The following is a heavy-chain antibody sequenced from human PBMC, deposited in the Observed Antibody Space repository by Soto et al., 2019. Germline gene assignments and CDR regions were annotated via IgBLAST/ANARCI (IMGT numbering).Heavy chain of an antibody. D-gene: IGHD3-10*01. CDR2: ISSSSSTT. J-gene: IGHJ5*02. CDR3: ARGGSGSYFPS. V-gene: IGHV3-48*02. Sequence: EVQLVESGGGLVQPGGSLRLSCAASGFTFSSYSMNWVRQAPGKGLEWLSYISSSSSTTYYVDSVKGRFTISRDNAKNSLYLQMNSLREEDAAVYYCARGGSGSYFPSWGQGTLVTVSS. CDR1: GFTFSSYS.